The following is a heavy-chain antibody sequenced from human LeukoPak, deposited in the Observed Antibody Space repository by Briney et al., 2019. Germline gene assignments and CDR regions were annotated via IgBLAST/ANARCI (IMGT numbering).Heavy chain of an antibody. Sequence: GGSLRLSCAASGFTFSSYAMHWVRQAPGKGLEWVAVISYDGSNKYYADSVKGRFTISRDNSKNTLYLQMNSLRAEDTAVYYCARATLGASGAFDIWGQGTMVTVSS. J-gene: IGHJ3*02. CDR2: ISYDGSNK. V-gene: IGHV3-30*04. CDR1: GFTFSSYA. D-gene: IGHD3-10*01. CDR3: ARATLGASGAFDI.